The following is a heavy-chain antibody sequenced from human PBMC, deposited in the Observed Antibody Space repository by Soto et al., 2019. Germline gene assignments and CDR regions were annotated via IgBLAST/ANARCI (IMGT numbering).Heavy chain of an antibody. CDR1: GFTFSSYG. D-gene: IGHD1-26*01. CDR2: ISYDGSNK. CDR3: AKDLEGATAFDI. V-gene: IGHV3-30*18. Sequence: GGSLRLSCAASGFTFSSYGMHWVRQAPGKGLEWVAVISYDGSNKYYADSVKGRFTISRDNSKNTLYLQMNSLRAEDTAVYYCAKDLEGATAFDIWGQGTMVTVSS. J-gene: IGHJ3*02.